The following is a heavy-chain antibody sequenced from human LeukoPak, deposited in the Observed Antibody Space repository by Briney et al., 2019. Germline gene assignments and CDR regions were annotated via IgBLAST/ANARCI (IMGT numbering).Heavy chain of an antibody. Sequence: ASVKVSCKASGYTFTSYDINWVRQATGQGLEWMGWMNPNSGNTGYAQKFQGRVTMTRNTSISTAYMELSSLRSEDTAVYYCARGSVRILTGPNYYYYYMDVWGKGTTVTISS. J-gene: IGHJ6*03. CDR1: GYTFTSYD. D-gene: IGHD3-9*01. CDR2: MNPNSGNT. CDR3: ARGSVRILTGPNYYYYYMDV. V-gene: IGHV1-8*01.